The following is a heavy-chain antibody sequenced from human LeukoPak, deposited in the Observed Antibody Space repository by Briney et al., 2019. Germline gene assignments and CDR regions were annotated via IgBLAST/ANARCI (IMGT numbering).Heavy chain of an antibody. CDR1: GYTFTSYG. V-gene: IGHV1-18*01. Sequence: ASVKVSCNASGYTFTSYGISWVRQAPGQGLEWMGWISAYNGNTNYAQKLQGRVTMTTDTSTSTAYMELRSLRSDDTAVYYCASSVYSSDAFDIWGQGTMVTVSS. CDR2: ISAYNGNT. D-gene: IGHD5-18*01. CDR3: ASSVYSSDAFDI. J-gene: IGHJ3*02.